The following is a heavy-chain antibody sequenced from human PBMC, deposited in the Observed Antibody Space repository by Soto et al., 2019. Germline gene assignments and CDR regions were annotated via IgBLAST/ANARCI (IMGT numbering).Heavy chain of an antibody. CDR2: ISGSGGST. CDR3: AKDPSVAAAGGNWFDP. J-gene: IGHJ5*02. CDR1: GFTFSSYA. V-gene: IGHV3-23*01. Sequence: GGSLRLSCAASGFTFSSYAMSWVRQAPGKGLEWVSAISGSGGSTYYADSVKGRFTISRDNSKNTLYLQMNSLRAEDTAVYYCAKDPSVAAAGGNWFDPWGQGTLVTVSS. D-gene: IGHD6-13*01.